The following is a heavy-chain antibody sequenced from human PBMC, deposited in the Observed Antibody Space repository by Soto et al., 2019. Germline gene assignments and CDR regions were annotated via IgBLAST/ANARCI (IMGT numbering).Heavy chain of an antibody. CDR2: ISSNSDTI. J-gene: IGHJ6*02. CDR1: GFTADDYA. Sequence: GGSLRLSCVASGFTADDYAMHWVRQAPGKGLEWVSGISSNSDTIDYADSVKGRFTISRDNAKNSLFLQMNSLRPEDTAVYYCARDRIPTGMDVWGQGTTVTVPS. CDR3: ARDRIPTGMDV. V-gene: IGHV3-9*02.